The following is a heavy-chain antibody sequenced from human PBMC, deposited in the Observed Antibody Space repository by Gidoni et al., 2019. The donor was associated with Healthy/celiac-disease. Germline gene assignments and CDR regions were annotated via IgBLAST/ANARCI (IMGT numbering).Heavy chain of an antibody. CDR3: AKDTQAVAGGYYFDY. J-gene: IGHJ4*02. CDR1: GYTISSYG. D-gene: IGHD6-19*01. V-gene: IGHV3-30*18. Sequence: QVQLVASGGGAVQPGRSLRLSGSASGYTISSYGMHWVRQAPGTGLGWVAVISYDGSNKYYADAVKCRFTISRDNSKNTLYLQMNSLRAEDTAVYYCAKDTQAVAGGYYFDYWGQGTLVTVSS. CDR2: ISYDGSNK.